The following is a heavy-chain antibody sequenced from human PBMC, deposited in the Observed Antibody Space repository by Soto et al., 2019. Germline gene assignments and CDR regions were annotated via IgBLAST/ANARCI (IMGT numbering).Heavy chain of an antibody. Sequence: QVQLQESGPGLVKPSETLSLTCTVSGGSISSYYWSWIRQPPGKGLEWNGYIYYSGSTNYNPSLRSRVTISVDTSKNQFALKLSSVTAADTAVYYCARGPLYYYDSSGYSPFDYWGQGTLVTVSS. CDR2: IYYSGST. V-gene: IGHV4-59*01. CDR3: ARGPLYYYDSSGYSPFDY. CDR1: GGSISSYY. J-gene: IGHJ4*02. D-gene: IGHD3-22*01.